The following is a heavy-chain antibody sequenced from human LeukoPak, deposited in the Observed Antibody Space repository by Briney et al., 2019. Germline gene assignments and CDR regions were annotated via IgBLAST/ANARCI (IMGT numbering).Heavy chain of an antibody. CDR2: IYHSGST. CDR1: GGSISSGGYS. Sequence: PSETLSLTCAVSGGSISSGGYSWSWIRQPPGKGLEWIGYIYHSGSTYYNPSLKSRVTISVDRSKNQFSLKLSSVTAADTAVYYCARGIYCGGDCLDWFDPWGQGTLVTVSS. CDR3: ARGIYCGGDCLDWFDP. V-gene: IGHV4-30-2*01. D-gene: IGHD2-21*02. J-gene: IGHJ5*02.